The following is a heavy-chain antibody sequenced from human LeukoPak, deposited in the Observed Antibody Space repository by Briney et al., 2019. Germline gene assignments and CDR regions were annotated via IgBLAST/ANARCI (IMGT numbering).Heavy chain of an antibody. J-gene: IGHJ3*02. CDR1: GFTFSSYA. D-gene: IGHD3-22*01. CDR2: ISYDGSNK. CDR3: ARDPPVTMISWIDAFDI. V-gene: IGHV3-30-3*01. Sequence: GRSLRLSCAASGFTFSSYAMHWVRQAPGKGLEWVAVISYDGSNKYYADSVKGRFTISRDNAKNSLYLQMNSLRAEDTAVYYCARDPPVTMISWIDAFDIWGQGTMVTVSS.